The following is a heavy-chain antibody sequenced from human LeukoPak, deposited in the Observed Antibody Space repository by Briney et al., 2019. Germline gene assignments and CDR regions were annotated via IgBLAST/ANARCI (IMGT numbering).Heavy chain of an antibody. CDR3: ARGRIAKIVVVHSFHYGMDV. V-gene: IGHV4-34*01. CDR2: IKNYTGNT. J-gene: IGHJ6*02. D-gene: IGHD3-22*01. CDR1: GGSFTDYF. Sequence: PSETLSLTCDVFGGSFTDYFWTGFRHSPGKGLEWMGEIKNYTGNTNYNPSLNSRVSISLEKSKNQFSLELRSVTAADTAVYYCARGRIAKIVVVHSFHYGMDVWGQGTTVTVSS.